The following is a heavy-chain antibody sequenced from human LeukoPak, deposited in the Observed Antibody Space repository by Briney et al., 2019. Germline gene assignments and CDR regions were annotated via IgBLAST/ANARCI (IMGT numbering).Heavy chain of an antibody. V-gene: IGHV3-33*01. D-gene: IGHD2-2*02. CDR3: ARDGCSSTSCNTFDY. CDR1: GFTFSSYG. CDR2: IWYDGSNK. Sequence: QPGGSLRLSCAASGFTFSSYGMHWVRQAPGKGLEWVAVIWYDGSNKYYADSVKGRFTISRDNSKNRLYLQMTSLRAEDTAVYYCARDGCSSTSCNTFDYWGQGTLVTVSS. J-gene: IGHJ4*02.